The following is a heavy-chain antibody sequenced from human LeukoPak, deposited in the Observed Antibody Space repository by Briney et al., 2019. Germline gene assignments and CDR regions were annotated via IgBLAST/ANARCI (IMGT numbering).Heavy chain of an antibody. D-gene: IGHD3-16*01. V-gene: IGHV4-4*02. CDR2: IFHSGST. CDR1: GASISSGPW. Sequence: QPSETLSLTCAVSGASISSGPWWSWVRQPPGKGLEWIGEIFHSGSTNYNPSLKSRVTISVDTSKNQFSLKLSSVTAADTAVYYCARGGGYYYYYGMDVWGQGTTVTVSS. J-gene: IGHJ6*02. CDR3: ARGGGYYYYYGMDV.